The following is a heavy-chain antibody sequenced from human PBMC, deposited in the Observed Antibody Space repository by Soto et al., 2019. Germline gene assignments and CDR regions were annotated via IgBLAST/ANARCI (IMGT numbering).Heavy chain of an antibody. D-gene: IGHD3-9*01. CDR2: IYPGDSDT. V-gene: IGHV5-51*01. CDR1: GYSFTSYW. CDR3: ARQGDILTGXXWFDP. Sequence: GESLKISCKGSGYSFTSYWIGWVRQMPGKGLEWMGIIYPGDSDTRYSPSFQGQVTISADKSISTAYLQWSSLKASDTAMYYCARQGDILTGXXWFDPWGQGTLVTVSS. J-gene: IGHJ5*02.